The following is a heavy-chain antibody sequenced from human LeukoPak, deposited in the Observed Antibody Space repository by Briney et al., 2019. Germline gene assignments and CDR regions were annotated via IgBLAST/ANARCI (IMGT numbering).Heavy chain of an antibody. Sequence: GGSLRLSCTASGFAFSRNSMNWVRQAPGKGLEWVSYISMSGSTIYYADSVKGRFTISRDNAQNSLYLQMNSLRAEDTAVYYCAADSPAPRYYFDYRGQGILVTVSS. CDR1: GFAFSRNS. D-gene: IGHD2-15*01. J-gene: IGHJ4*02. CDR3: AADSPAPRYYFDY. CDR2: ISMSGSTI. V-gene: IGHV3-48*01.